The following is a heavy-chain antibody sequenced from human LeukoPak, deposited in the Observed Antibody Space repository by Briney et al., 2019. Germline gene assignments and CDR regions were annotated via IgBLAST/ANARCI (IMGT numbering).Heavy chain of an antibody. CDR2: ISGSGGST. J-gene: IGHJ4*02. Sequence: GGSLRLSCAASGFTFSSYAMSWVRQAPGKGLEWVSAISGSGGSTYYADSVKGRFTISRDNSKNTLYLQMNGLRAEDTAVYYCAKEMDSRDYYGSGSCDYWGQGTLVTVSS. CDR1: GFTFSSYA. CDR3: AKEMDSRDYYGSGSCDY. V-gene: IGHV3-23*01. D-gene: IGHD3-10*01.